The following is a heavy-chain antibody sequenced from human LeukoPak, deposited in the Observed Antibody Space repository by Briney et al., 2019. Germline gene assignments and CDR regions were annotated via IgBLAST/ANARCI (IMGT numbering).Heavy chain of an antibody. Sequence: GASVKVSCKASGYTFTSYYMHWVRQAPGRGLEWMGIINPSGGSTSYAQKFQGRVTMTRDTSTSTVYMELSSLRSEDTAVYYCAREHPFHCGGDCYFDYWGQGTLVTVSS. CDR3: AREHPFHCGGDCYFDY. CDR2: INPSGGST. CDR1: GYTFTSYY. D-gene: IGHD2-21*02. V-gene: IGHV1-46*01. J-gene: IGHJ4*02.